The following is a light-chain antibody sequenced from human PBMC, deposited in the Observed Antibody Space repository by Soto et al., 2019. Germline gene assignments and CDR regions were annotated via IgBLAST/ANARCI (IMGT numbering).Light chain of an antibody. V-gene: IGKV3-20*01. J-gene: IGKJ5*01. CDR2: GAS. CDR3: QHYGGSFT. Sequence: EIVLTQSAGSLSLSPGERATLSSRASESVSSVYLAWYQHKPGQAPRLLIFGASSRATAIPDRFSGSGSGTDFTLTISRLEPEDFAVYYCQHYGGSFTFGQGTRLEIK. CDR1: ESVSSVY.